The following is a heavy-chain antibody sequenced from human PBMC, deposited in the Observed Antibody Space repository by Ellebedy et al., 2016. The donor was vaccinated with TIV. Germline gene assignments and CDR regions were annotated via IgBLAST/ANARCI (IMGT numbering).Heavy chain of an antibody. CDR2: IKQDGSDK. J-gene: IGHJ4*02. CDR1: GFSFSNYD. CDR3: VRGSGYCTSNTYSDN. D-gene: IGHD2-2*03. Sequence: GESLKISCGASGFSFSNYDIHWVRQAPGKGLEWLANIKQDGSDKNYMDSVKGRFSISRDNSKNSLYLQMDSLTAEDTAVYYCVRGSGYCTSNTYSDNWGQGTLVTVSS. V-gene: IGHV3-7*03.